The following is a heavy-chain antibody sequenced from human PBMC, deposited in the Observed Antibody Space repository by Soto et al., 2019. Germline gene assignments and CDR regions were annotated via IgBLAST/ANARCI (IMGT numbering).Heavy chain of an antibody. CDR1: GGPISSYY. CDR2: IYYSGST. Sequence: TSETLSLTCTVSGGPISSYYWSWIRQPPGKGLEWIGYIYYSGSTNYNPSLKSRVTISVDTSKNQFSLKLSSVTAADTAVYYRARVGDRLYDFLDNWFDPWGQGTLVTVSS. D-gene: IGHD3-3*01. J-gene: IGHJ5*02. V-gene: IGHV4-59*01. CDR3: ARVGDRLYDFLDNWFDP.